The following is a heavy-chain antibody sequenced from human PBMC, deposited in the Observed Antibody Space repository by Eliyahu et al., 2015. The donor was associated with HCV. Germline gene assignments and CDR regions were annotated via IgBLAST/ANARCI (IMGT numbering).Heavy chain of an antibody. CDR3: TTMWFGGKTLDY. J-gene: IGHJ4*02. CDR2: IKXKTDGGIT. Sequence: EVQLVESGGGLVKPGGSLRLSCAXSGFTXXDAWMSWVRQAPGKGLEWVGRIKXKTDGGITDYAAPVKGRFTISRDDSKDTLYLQMNSLKTEDTAVYYCTTMWFGGKTLDYWGQGTLVTVSS. CDR1: GFTXXDAW. V-gene: IGHV3-15*01. D-gene: IGHD3-10*01.